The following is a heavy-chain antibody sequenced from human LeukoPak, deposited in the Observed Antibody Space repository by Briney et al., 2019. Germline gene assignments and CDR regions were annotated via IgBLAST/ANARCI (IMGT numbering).Heavy chain of an antibody. CDR3: ARAHSSSSTFDL. CDR1: GITFSSYA. V-gene: IGHV3-23*01. D-gene: IGHD6-6*01. J-gene: IGHJ4*02. CDR2: ISGSGGST. Sequence: PGGSLRLSCAVSGITFSSYAMSWVRQAPGKGLEWVSAISGSGGSTYYADSVKGRFTISRDNTKNTLYLQLNSLRADDTAVYYCARAHSSSSTFDLWGQGTLVTVSS.